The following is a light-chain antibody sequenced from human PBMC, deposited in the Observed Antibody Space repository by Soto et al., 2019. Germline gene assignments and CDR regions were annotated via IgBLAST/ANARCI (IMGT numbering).Light chain of an antibody. V-gene: IGLV4-69*01. J-gene: IGLJ2*01. CDR1: SGHSSYA. CDR2: LNSDGSH. CDR3: QTWGTGPHVV. Sequence: QPVLTQSPSASASLGASVKLTCTLSSGHSSYAIAWHQQQPEKGPRYLMKLNSDGSHSKGDGIPDRFSGSSSGAERYLTISSLQSEDEAGYYCQTWGTGPHVVFGGGTKLTVL.